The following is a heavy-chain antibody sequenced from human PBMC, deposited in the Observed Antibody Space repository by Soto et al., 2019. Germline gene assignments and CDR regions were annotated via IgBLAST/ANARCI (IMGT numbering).Heavy chain of an antibody. J-gene: IGHJ5*02. CDR1: GFTFSSYW. Sequence: EVQLVESGGGLVQPGGSLRLSCAASGFTFSSYWMNWVRQAPGKGLEWVANIKQDGSEKHYVDSVKGRFTISRDNAKSSLYLQMNSLRAEDTAVYYCARDPRIAVPGRENWFDPWGQGTLVTVSS. CDR2: IKQDGSEK. V-gene: IGHV3-7*01. CDR3: ARDPRIAVPGRENWFDP. D-gene: IGHD6-19*01.